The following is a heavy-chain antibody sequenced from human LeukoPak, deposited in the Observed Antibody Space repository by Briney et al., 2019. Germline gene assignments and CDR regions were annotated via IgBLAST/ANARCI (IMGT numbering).Heavy chain of an antibody. V-gene: IGHV4-39*07. D-gene: IGHD6-13*01. CDR2: IYYSGST. CDR3: ARGGPPYIGGGGWFDP. Sequence: SETLSLTCTVSGGSISSSSYYWGWIRQPPGKGLEWIGSIYYSGSTYYNPSLKSRVTISVDTSKNQFSLKLSSVTSADTAVYYWARGGPPYIGGGGWFDPWGQGTLVTVSS. CDR1: GGSISSSSYY. J-gene: IGHJ5*02.